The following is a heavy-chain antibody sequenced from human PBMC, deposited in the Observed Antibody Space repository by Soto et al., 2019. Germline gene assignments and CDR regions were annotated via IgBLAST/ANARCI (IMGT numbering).Heavy chain of an antibody. V-gene: IGHV4-39*01. Sequence: QLQLQESGPGLVKPSETLSLTCTVSGGSISSSSYYWGWIRQPPGKGLEWIGSIYYSGSTYYNPSLKSRVTISVDTSKNQFSLKLSSVTAADTAVYYCARHTEYSSSYNWFDPWGQGTLVTVSS. D-gene: IGHD6-6*01. CDR1: GGSISSSSYY. CDR3: ARHTEYSSSYNWFDP. CDR2: IYYSGST. J-gene: IGHJ5*02.